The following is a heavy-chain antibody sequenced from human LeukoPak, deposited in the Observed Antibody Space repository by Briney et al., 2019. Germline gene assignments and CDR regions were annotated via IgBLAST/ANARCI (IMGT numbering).Heavy chain of an antibody. D-gene: IGHD3-10*01. Sequence: SETLSLTCAVYGGSFSGYYWSWIRQPPGKGLEWIGEINHSGSTNYNPSLKSRVTISVDTSKNQFSLKLRSVTAADTAVYYCASAPLWFGELLSGDYYFDYWGQGTLVTVSS. CDR2: INHSGST. CDR3: ASAPLWFGELLSGDYYFDY. CDR1: GGSFSGYY. J-gene: IGHJ4*02. V-gene: IGHV4-34*01.